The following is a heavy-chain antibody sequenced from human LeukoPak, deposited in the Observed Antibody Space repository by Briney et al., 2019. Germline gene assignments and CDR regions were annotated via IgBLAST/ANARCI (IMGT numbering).Heavy chain of an antibody. CDR1: GGALSSYG. V-gene: IGHV1-69*04. J-gene: IGHJ6*02. CDR3: AREERYFDSLANGYYYYGMDV. CDR2: RIPIHGIA. D-gene: IGHD3-9*01. Sequence: SVKLSCKASGGALSSYGISWVRQAPGQGLEWMGRRIPIHGIANYAQKFQASVTITADKSTSTAYMELSSLRSEDTAVYYCAREERYFDSLANGYYYYGMDVWGQGTTVTVSS.